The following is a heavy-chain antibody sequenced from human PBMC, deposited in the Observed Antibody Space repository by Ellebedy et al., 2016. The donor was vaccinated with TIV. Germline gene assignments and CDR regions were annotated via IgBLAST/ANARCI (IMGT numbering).Heavy chain of an antibody. J-gene: IGHJ4*02. CDR1: GGSISMTNW. V-gene: IGHV3-23*01. CDR2: IRSGGDT. Sequence: PSETLSLTCAVSGGSISMTNWWSWVRQAPGKGLEWVSSIRSGGDTSYAGSAKGRFSISRDNSESTLYLQMNSLRVEDTAVYYCATTSGYGTGWFGRNDYWGQGTLVTVSS. D-gene: IGHD6-19*01. CDR3: ATTSGYGTGWFGRNDY.